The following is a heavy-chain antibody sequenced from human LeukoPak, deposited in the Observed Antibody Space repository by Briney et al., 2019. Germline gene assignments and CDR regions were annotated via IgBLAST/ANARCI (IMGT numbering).Heavy chain of an antibody. V-gene: IGHV4-30-2*01. CDR3: ARSEPTVTTYWYFDL. CDR2: IYPSGST. CDR1: GGSISSADYY. J-gene: IGHJ2*01. D-gene: IGHD4-17*01. Sequence: SETLSLTCTVSGGSISSADYYWSWIRQLPGKGLEWIGYIYPSGSTYYNPSLKSRITISVDRSKNQFSLRLSSATAADTAVYYCARSEPTVTTYWYFDLWGRGTLVTVSS.